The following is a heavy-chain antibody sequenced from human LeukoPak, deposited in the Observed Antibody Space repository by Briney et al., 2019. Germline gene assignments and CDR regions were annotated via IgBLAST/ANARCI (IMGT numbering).Heavy chain of an antibody. Sequence: GGSLRLSCAASGFGFSRNGMHWVRQAPGKGLEWVAHIPYDGSNEYYADSVKGRFTISRDNSKNTLYLQMNSLRAEDTAVYYYAKDQVYSIDYWGQGTLVTVSS. CDR3: AKDQVYSIDY. CDR1: GFGFSRNG. CDR2: IPYDGSNE. D-gene: IGHD2-8*01. J-gene: IGHJ4*02. V-gene: IGHV3-30*02.